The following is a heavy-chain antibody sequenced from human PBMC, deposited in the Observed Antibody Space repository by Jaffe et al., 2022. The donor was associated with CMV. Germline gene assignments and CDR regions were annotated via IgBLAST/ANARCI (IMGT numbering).Heavy chain of an antibody. Sequence: QVQLVESGGGLVKPGGSLRLSCAASGFTFSDYYMSWIRQAPGKGLEWVSYISSSSSYTNYADSVKGRFTISRDNAKNSLYLQMNSLRAEDTAVYYCARDRSTVTNYYFDYWGQGTLVTVSS. V-gene: IGHV3-11*06. CDR3: ARDRSTVTNYYFDY. CDR1: GFTFSDYY. CDR2: ISSSSSYT. D-gene: IGHD4-17*01. J-gene: IGHJ4*02.